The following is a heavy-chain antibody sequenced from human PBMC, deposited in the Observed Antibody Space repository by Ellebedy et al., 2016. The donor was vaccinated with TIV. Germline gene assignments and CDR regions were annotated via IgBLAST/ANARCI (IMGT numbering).Heavy chain of an antibody. CDR1: AYTSTSYD. V-gene: IGHV1-8*01. J-gene: IGHJ4*02. D-gene: IGHD2-15*01. Sequence: AASVKVSCKASAYTSTSYDINWARQVTGQGLEWMGWMNPNSGNTGYAQKFQGRVTMTRNTSISTAYMELSSLRSEDTAVYYCARGDCSGGSCLFRYWGQGTLVTVSS. CDR2: MNPNSGNT. CDR3: ARGDCSGGSCLFRY.